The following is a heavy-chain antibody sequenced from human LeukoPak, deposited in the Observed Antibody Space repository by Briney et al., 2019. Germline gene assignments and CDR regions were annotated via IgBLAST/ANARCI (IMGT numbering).Heavy chain of an antibody. Sequence: GGSLRLSCAASGFTFSDYYMSWIRQAPGKGLEWVSYISSSGSTIYYADSVKGRFTISRDNAKNSLYLQMNSLRVEDTAVYYCARTGYSSSSAPFDYWGQGTLVTVSS. CDR2: ISSSGSTI. J-gene: IGHJ4*02. CDR1: GFTFSDYY. CDR3: ARTGYSSSSAPFDY. V-gene: IGHV3-11*01. D-gene: IGHD6-13*01.